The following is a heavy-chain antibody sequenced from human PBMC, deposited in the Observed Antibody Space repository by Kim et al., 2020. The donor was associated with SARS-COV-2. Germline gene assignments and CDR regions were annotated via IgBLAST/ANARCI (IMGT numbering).Heavy chain of an antibody. D-gene: IGHD3-10*01. CDR3: ATLSGV. Sequence: GGSLRLSCVASGFIFSSYSMNWVRQAPGKGLEWVSSIGSRPNYLYYADSVKGRFTVSRDNTKNSLSLEMNSLRAEDTGVYFCATLSGVWGKGTTVVVSS. CDR2: IGSRPNYL. J-gene: IGHJ6*04. V-gene: IGHV3-21*01. CDR1: GFIFSSYS.